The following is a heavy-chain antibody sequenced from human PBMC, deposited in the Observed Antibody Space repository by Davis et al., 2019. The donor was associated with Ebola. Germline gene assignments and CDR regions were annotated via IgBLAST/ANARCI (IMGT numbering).Heavy chain of an antibody. CDR3: TKDFDYEGGH. CDR2: ISYDGSNK. J-gene: IGHJ4*02. D-gene: IGHD3-9*01. CDR1: GFTFSSYG. Sequence: GGSLRLSCAASGFTFSSYGMHWVRQAPGKGLEWVAVISYDGSNKYYADSVKGRFTISRDNSKNTLYLQMNSLRAEDTAVYYCTKDFDYEGGHWGQGSLVTVSS. V-gene: IGHV3-30*18.